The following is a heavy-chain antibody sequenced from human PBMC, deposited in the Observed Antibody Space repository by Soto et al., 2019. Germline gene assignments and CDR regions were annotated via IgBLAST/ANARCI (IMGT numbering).Heavy chain of an antibody. J-gene: IGHJ4*02. CDR3: ARLQAAVPHY. CDR2: IFYDGYT. V-gene: IGHV4-39*01. D-gene: IGHD6-13*01. CDR1: GDSISGSPYF. Sequence: QLQLQESGPGLVMPSETLSLTCTVSGDSISGSPYFWGWIRQPPGKRLEWIGSIFYDGYTLYTPYLWSRVTISVDTSKNQFSLKLASVAAADTATYFCARLQAAVPHYWGQGTLVTVSS.